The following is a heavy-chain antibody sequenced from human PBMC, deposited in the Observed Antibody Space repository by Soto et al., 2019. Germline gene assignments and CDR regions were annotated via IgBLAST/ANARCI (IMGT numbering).Heavy chain of an antibody. J-gene: IGHJ6*02. Sequence: SETLSLTCTVSGGSISSGDYYWSWIRQPPGKGLEWIGYIYYSGSTYYNPSLKSRVTISVDTSKNQFSLKLSSVTAADTAVYYCARARYSSSWYNYYYGMDVWGQGTTVTVSS. V-gene: IGHV4-30-4*01. CDR2: IYYSGST. CDR1: GGSISSGDYY. D-gene: IGHD6-13*01. CDR3: ARARYSSSWYNYYYGMDV.